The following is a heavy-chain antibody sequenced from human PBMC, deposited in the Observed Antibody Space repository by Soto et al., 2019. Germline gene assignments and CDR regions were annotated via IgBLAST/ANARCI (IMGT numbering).Heavy chain of an antibody. CDR3: AIGCGNPYYYSGMDD. D-gene: IGHD2-15*01. Sequence: VSAGTLRPGCNLWCWILQQQKKGLEWIGYIDYSGSTYYNPSLKSRVTISVDTSKNQFSLKLSSVTAADTAVYYCAIGCGNPYYYSGMDDWGQWTTVTVS. J-gene: IGHJ6*01. CDR2: IDYSGST. V-gene: IGHV4-31*02. CDR1: AGTLRPGCNL.